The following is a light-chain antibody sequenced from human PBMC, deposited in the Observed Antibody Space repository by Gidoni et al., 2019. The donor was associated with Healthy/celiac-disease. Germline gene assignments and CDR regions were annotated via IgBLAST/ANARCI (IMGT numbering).Light chain of an antibody. CDR2: AAS. CDR1: QSISSY. CDR3: QQSYSTPYT. Sequence: DIHMTQSPSSLSASVGDRVTITCRASQSISSYLNWYQQKPGKAPKLLIYAASSLQSGVPSRFSGSGSGTDFTLTISSRQPEDFATYYCQQSYSTPYTFGQGTKLEIK. V-gene: IGKV1-39*01. J-gene: IGKJ2*01.